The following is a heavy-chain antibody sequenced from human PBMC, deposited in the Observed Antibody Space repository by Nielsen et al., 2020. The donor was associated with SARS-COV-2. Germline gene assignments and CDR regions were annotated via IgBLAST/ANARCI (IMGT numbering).Heavy chain of an antibody. J-gene: IGHJ5*02. CDR1: GDSITSGGSH. D-gene: IGHD2-15*01. CDR2: TSYDGNT. Sequence: SETLSLTCTVSGDSITSGGSHWSWIRHHPSRGLEWLGFTSYDGNTYSNPSLASRLIISVDTSENQFSLRLNSVTAADTAIYFCAGGAAWFDPWGQGTRVTVSS. CDR3: AGGAAWFDP. V-gene: IGHV4-31*03.